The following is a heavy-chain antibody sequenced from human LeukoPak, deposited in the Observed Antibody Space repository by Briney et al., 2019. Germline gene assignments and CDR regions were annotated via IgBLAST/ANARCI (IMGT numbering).Heavy chain of an antibody. CDR2: IRPYNGNT. V-gene: IGHV1-18*01. J-gene: IGHJ5*02. Sequence: ASVKVSCKTSGYTFINHVISWVRQAPGRGLEWMGWIRPYNGNTNYAQKLQGRLTMTTDTSTNTAYMKLRSLTSDDTAVYFCARSAGLVTAEWFDPWGQGTLVTVSS. CDR3: ARSAGLVTAEWFDP. D-gene: IGHD2-2*01. CDR1: GYTFINHV.